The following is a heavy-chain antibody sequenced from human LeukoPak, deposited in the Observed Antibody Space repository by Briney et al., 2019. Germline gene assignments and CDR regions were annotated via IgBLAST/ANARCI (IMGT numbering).Heavy chain of an antibody. CDR2: IIPIFGTA. CDR3: ARAVEAGEASDY. D-gene: IGHD7-27*01. Sequence: SVKVSCKASGGTFSSYAISWVRQAPGQGLEWMGGIIPIFGTANYAQKFQGRVTITADESTSTAYMELSSLRSEDTAVYYCARAVEAGEASDYWGQGTLVTVSS. CDR1: GGTFSSYA. J-gene: IGHJ4*02. V-gene: IGHV1-69*01.